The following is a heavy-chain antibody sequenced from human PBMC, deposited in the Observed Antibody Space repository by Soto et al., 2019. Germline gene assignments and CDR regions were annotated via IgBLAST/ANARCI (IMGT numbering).Heavy chain of an antibody. V-gene: IGHV3-23*01. D-gene: IGHD6-19*01. Sequence: PGGSLRLSCATSGFTFSNSAMSWVRQAPGKGLEWVSFISGSGYITYYADSVKGRFTISRDNSKNTLFLQMNSLRAEDTAVYYCAKDSLGSGWSSPPGYWGQGTLVTVSS. CDR3: AKDSLGSGWSSPPGY. J-gene: IGHJ4*02. CDR1: GFTFSNSA. CDR2: ISGSGYIT.